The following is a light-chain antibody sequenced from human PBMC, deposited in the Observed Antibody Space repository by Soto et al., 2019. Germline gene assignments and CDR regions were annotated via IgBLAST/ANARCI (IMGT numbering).Light chain of an antibody. CDR3: QQYTDWPLT. CDR2: GAS. J-gene: IGKJ1*01. V-gene: IGKV3-20*01. CDR1: QSVSNYY. Sequence: EIVLTQSPGTLSLSPGERATLSCRASQSVSNYYLAWYQQKPGQAPRLLIYGASNRATGIPDRFSGSGSGTDFTLTISRLGPEDFAVYYCQQYTDWPLTFGQGTKVDIK.